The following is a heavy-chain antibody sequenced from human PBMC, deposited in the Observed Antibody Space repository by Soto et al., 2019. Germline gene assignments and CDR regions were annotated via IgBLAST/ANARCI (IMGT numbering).Heavy chain of an antibody. D-gene: IGHD3-16*01. V-gene: IGHV1-8*01. J-gene: IGHJ5*02. CDR2: MNPGSGDT. CDR1: GYSFTNND. CDR3: ARMPTFGSLNWFDP. Sequence: ASVKVSCKASGYSFTNNDVSWVRQATGQGLEWMGWMNPGSGDTGYAQKFQGRVTMTRDISIATAYMELSSLRSDDTAIYYCARMPTFGSLNWFDPWGQGHLVTVSS.